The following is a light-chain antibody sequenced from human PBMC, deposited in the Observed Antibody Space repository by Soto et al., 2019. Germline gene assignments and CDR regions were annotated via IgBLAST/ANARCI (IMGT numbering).Light chain of an antibody. CDR2: GAS. V-gene: IGKV3-15*01. J-gene: IGKJ1*01. Sequence: EIVMTQSPATLSVSPGERATLSCRASQSVSSNLAWYQQKPGQAPRLLLYGASTRATGIPARFSGSGSGTECTLTISSLQSEDLAVYYCQQYNNWPPWTFGQGTKVEIK. CDR1: QSVSSN. CDR3: QQYNNWPPWT.